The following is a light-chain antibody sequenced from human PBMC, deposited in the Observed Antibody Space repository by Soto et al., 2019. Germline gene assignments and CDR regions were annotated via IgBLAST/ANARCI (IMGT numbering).Light chain of an antibody. CDR2: AAS. CDR1: QGISSY. V-gene: IGKV1-9*01. J-gene: IGKJ4*01. CDR3: QQLNTYPST. Sequence: DIQLTQSPSFLSASIGDRFTITGRASQGISSYLAWYQQKPGKAPKLLIYAASTLQSGVPSRFSGSESGKEFTLTISSLQPEDFATYYCQQLNTYPSTFGGGPKVDIK.